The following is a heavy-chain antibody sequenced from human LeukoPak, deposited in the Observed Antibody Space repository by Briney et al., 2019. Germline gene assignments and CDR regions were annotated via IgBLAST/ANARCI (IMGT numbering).Heavy chain of an antibody. CDR2: MNPNSGNT. V-gene: IGHV1-8*01. Sequence: ASVKVSCKASGYTSTSYDINWVRQATGQGLEWMGWMNPNSGNTGYAQKFQGRVTMTRNTSISTAYMELSSLRSEDTAVYYCARGPANQLLWFGELLRHFDYWGQGTLVTVSS. J-gene: IGHJ4*02. CDR1: GYTSTSYD. CDR3: ARGPANQLLWFGELLRHFDY. D-gene: IGHD3-10*01.